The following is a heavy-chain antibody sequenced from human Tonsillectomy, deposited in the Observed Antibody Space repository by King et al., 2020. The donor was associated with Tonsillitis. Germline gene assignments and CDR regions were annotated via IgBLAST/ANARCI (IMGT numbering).Heavy chain of an antibody. CDR2: ISGSGGST. Sequence: VQLVESGGDLVQPGGSLRLSCAASGFTFSSYAMSWVRQAPGKGLEWVSTISGSGGSTYYADSVKGRFTISRDNSENTLYLQMNSLRAEDTAVYYGAKGAPGIAVAGSGAFDYWGQGTLVTVSS. CDR3: AKGAPGIAVAGSGAFDY. CDR1: GFTFSSYA. J-gene: IGHJ4*02. V-gene: IGHV3-23*04. D-gene: IGHD6-19*01.